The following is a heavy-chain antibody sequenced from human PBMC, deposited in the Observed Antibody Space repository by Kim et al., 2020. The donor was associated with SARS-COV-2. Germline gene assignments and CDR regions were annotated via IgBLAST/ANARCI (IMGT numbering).Heavy chain of an antibody. CDR3: ATDGIAAAGSRDGPYFDY. CDR2: FDPEDGET. CDR1: GYTLTELS. V-gene: IGHV1-24*01. D-gene: IGHD6-13*01. J-gene: IGHJ4*02. Sequence: ASVKVSCKVSGYTLTELSMHWVRQAPGKGLEWMGGFDPEDGETIYAQKFQGRVTMTEDTSTDTAYMELSSLRSEDTAVYYCATDGIAAAGSRDGPYFDYWGQGTLVTVSS.